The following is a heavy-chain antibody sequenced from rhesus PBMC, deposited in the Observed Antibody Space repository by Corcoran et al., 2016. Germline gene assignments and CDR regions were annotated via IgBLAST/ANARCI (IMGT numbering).Heavy chain of an antibody. CDR3: ARRPWESSWSVYFDY. Sequence: QVQLQESGPGLVKPSETLSLTCAVSGGSISGYYWSWIRQPPGEGLGGIGRFNVSGGSTDYNPSLKSRVTISTDTSKNQFSLKLSSVTAADTAVYYCARRPWESSWSVYFDYWGQGVLVTVSS. J-gene: IGHJ4*01. CDR1: GGSISGYY. D-gene: IGHD6-13*01. CDR2: FNVSGGST. V-gene: IGHV4-160*01.